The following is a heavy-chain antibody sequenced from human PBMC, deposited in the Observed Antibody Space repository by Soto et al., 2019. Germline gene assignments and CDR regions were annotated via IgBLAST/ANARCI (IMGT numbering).Heavy chain of an antibody. D-gene: IGHD2-2*01. Sequence: QVQLVESGGGVVQPGRSLRLSCAASGFTFSSYAMHWVRQAPGKGLEWVAVISYDGSNKYYADSVKGRFTISRDNSKNTRYLQMSSLRAEDTAVYYGARARLDTPALDYWGQGTLVTVSS. V-gene: IGHV3-30-3*01. J-gene: IGHJ4*02. CDR3: ARARLDTPALDY. CDR2: ISYDGSNK. CDR1: GFTFSSYA.